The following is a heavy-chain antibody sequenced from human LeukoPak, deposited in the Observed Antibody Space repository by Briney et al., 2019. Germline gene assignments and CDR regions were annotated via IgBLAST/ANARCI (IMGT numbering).Heavy chain of an antibody. CDR1: GFTFSNYW. J-gene: IGHJ4*02. CDR2: INTDAINT. Sequence: RPGGSLRLSCAASGFTFSNYWMHWVRQAPGKGLVWVSRINTDAINTGYADSVKGRFTISRDNSKNTLYLQMNSLRAEDTAVYYCARDPYSYGFGTLDYWGQGTLVTVSS. CDR3: ARDPYSYGFGTLDY. V-gene: IGHV3-74*01. D-gene: IGHD5-18*01.